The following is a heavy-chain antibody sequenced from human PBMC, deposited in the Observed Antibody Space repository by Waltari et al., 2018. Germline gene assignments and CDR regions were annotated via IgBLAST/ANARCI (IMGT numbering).Heavy chain of an antibody. Sequence: QVQLQQWGAGLLQSSETLSLTCAVYGGSFSGYYWGWVRQPPGKGLEWIGETNHAGYTNHNPSLRSRVTMSADTSKRQFSLKLNSVTAADTAVYYCVRLEDCTGPGGHCYSGDPFALDVWGQGTTVTVSS. J-gene: IGHJ6*02. CDR1: GGSFSGYY. D-gene: IGHD2-15*01. CDR2: TNHAGYT. V-gene: IGHV4-34*02. CDR3: VRLEDCTGPGGHCYSGDPFALDV.